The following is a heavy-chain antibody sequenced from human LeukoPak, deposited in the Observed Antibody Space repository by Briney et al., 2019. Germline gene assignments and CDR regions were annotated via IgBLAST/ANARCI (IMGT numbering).Heavy chain of an antibody. D-gene: IGHD4-17*01. CDR1: GFTFSTYW. Sequence: PGGSLRLSCAASGFTFSTYWMSWVRQAPGKGLEWVANIKEDGSEKYYGDSVKGRFTISRDNAKNSLYLQMNSLRAEDTAVYYCAREQYGVFDYWGQGTLVTVSS. J-gene: IGHJ4*02. CDR3: AREQYGVFDY. CDR2: IKEDGSEK. V-gene: IGHV3-7*01.